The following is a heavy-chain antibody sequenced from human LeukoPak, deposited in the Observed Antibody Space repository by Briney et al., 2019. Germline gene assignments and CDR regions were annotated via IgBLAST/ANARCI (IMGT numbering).Heavy chain of an antibody. J-gene: IGHJ5*02. Sequence: SETLSLTCAVYGGSFSGYYWSWIRQPPGKGLEWIGEINHSGSTNYNPSLKSRVTISVDTSKNQFSLKLSSVTAADTAVYYCARGQAPRQAAAVPYNWFDPWGQGTLVTVSS. CDR1: GGSFSGYY. CDR2: INHSGST. CDR3: ARGQAPRQAAAVPYNWFDP. D-gene: IGHD6-13*01. V-gene: IGHV4-34*01.